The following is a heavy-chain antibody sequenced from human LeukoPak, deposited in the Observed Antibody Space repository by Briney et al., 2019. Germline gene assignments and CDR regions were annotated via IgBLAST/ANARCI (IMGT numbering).Heavy chain of an antibody. CDR2: INPNSGGT. D-gene: IGHD3-22*01. J-gene: IGHJ4*02. CDR3: AREVYYYDSSGYYDRQYYFDY. V-gene: IGHV1-2*04. Sequence: ASVKVSCKASGYTFTGYYMHWVRQAPGQGLEWMGWINPNSGGTNYAQKFQGWVTMTRDTSTSTAYMELSRLRSDDTAVYYCAREVYYYDSSGYYDRQYYFDYWGQGTLVTVSS. CDR1: GYTFTGYY.